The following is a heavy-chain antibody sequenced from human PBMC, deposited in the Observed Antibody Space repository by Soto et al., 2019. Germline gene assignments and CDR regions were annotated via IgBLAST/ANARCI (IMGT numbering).Heavy chain of an antibody. J-gene: IGHJ4*02. Sequence: LRLSCAASGFTVTSNYMSCVRQAPGKGLEWVSVIYSGGITFYPDSVKGSLTISRDNSKNTLYLQMNSLRTEETAVYYCARNSGSGYYFGYFDXWGQVTLFPVSX. CDR2: IYSGGIT. D-gene: IGHD3-22*01. CDR1: GFTVTSNY. CDR3: ARNSGSGYYFGYFDX. V-gene: IGHV3-53*01.